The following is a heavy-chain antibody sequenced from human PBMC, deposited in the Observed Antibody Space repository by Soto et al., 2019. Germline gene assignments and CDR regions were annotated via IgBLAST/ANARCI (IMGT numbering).Heavy chain of an antibody. CDR1: SGSISASPYH. Sequence: KSSETLCITCTLSSGSISASPYHRGWIRQPPGKGPEWIGSIGDDGRVYYNPSLTGRATLFVGTSKNRFSLNLNSVTAADTAVYYCGLPPPIEVDGPAYWGQGFLVTV. D-gene: IGHD6-19*01. V-gene: IGHV4-39*02. CDR3: GLPPPIEVDGPAY. J-gene: IGHJ4*02. CDR2: IGDDGRV.